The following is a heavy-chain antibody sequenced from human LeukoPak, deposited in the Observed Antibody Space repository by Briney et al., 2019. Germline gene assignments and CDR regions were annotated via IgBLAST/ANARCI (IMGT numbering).Heavy chain of an antibody. D-gene: IGHD3-22*01. CDR2: ISSSSSYT. CDR3: ARAEYYYDSSGYSPGYYGMDV. Sequence: GGSLRLSCAASGFTFSDYYMSWIRQAPGKGLEWVSYISSSSSYTNCADSVKGRFTISRDNAKNSLYLQMNSLRAEDTAVYYCARAEYYYDSSGYSPGYYGMDVWGQGTTVTVSS. CDR1: GFTFSDYY. J-gene: IGHJ6*02. V-gene: IGHV3-11*05.